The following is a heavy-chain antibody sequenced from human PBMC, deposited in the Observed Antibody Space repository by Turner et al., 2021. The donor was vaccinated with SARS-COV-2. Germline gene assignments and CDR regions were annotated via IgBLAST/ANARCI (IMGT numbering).Heavy chain of an antibody. CDR1: GYTLIELS. J-gene: IGHJ6*02. D-gene: IGHD3-22*01. CDR3: ATAPANYYDSSGSKGFYYYYYGMDV. V-gene: IGHV1-24*01. CDR2: FDPEDGET. Sequence: QVQLVQSGAEVKKPGASVKVTCKVSGYTLIELSMQWVRQAPGKGLEWMGGFDPEDGETIYAQKFQGRVTMTEDTSTDTAYMELGSLRSEDTAVYYCATAPANYYDSSGSKGFYYYYYGMDVWGQGTTVTVSS.